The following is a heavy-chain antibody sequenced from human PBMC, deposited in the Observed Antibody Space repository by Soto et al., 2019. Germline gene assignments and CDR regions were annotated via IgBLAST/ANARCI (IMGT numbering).Heavy chain of an antibody. V-gene: IGHV1-18*01. D-gene: IGHD4-17*01. CDR2: ISAYNGDT. Sequence: QVQLVQSGADLKKPGASVTVSCKASGYTFINYGISWVRQAPGQGLEWMGWISAYNGDTNYAQKFQGRVTMTTDISTSTAYMELRSLRSDDTAVYYCAGAVTTGGPDYWGQGTLVTVSS. J-gene: IGHJ4*02. CDR3: AGAVTTGGPDY. CDR1: GYTFINYG.